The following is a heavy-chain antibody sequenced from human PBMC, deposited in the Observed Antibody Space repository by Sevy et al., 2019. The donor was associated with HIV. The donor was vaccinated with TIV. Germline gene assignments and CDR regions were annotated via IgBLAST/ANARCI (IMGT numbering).Heavy chain of an antibody. CDR3: AKGDRTFYGMDV. Sequence: GGSLRLSCAASGFPFSRHGMNWVRQAPGKGLEWVSAVSGSAGSTYYADSVKGRFTISRDNSKNTLYLQMNSLGAEDTAVYYCAKGDRTFYGMDVWGQGTTVTVSS. CDR2: VSGSAGST. V-gene: IGHV3-23*01. CDR1: GFPFSRHG. J-gene: IGHJ6*02. D-gene: IGHD2-15*01.